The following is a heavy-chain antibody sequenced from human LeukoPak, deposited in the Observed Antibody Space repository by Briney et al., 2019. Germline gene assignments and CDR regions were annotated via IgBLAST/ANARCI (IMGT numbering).Heavy chain of an antibody. Sequence: ASVKVSCKASGYTFTRYGISWVRQAPGQGLEWMGWISAYNGNTNYAQKLQGRVTMTTDTSTSTAYMELRSLRSDDTAVYYCARGDYGDYVKLYFDYWGQGTLVTVSS. V-gene: IGHV1-18*01. D-gene: IGHD4-17*01. CDR3: ARGDYGDYVKLYFDY. J-gene: IGHJ4*02. CDR1: GYTFTRYG. CDR2: ISAYNGNT.